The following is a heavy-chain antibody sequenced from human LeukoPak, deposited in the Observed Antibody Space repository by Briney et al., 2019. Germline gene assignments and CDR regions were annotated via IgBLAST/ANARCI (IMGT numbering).Heavy chain of an antibody. D-gene: IGHD6-19*01. Sequence: GESLKISCKGFEYNLTNYWIGWVRQMPGKGLEWMGIIYPGDSHTIYSPSFQGQVTISADKSISTAYLQWSSLKASDTAMYYCARTYSSGWWSIDYWGQGTLVTVSS. V-gene: IGHV5-51*01. J-gene: IGHJ4*02. CDR3: ARTYSSGWWSIDY. CDR2: IYPGDSHT. CDR1: EYNLTNYW.